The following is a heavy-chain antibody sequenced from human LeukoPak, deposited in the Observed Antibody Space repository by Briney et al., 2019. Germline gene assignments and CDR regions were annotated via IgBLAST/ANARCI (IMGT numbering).Heavy chain of an antibody. D-gene: IGHD2-15*01. CDR1: AFAFSNHA. Sequence: GGSLRLSCTASAFAFSNHAMSWVRQAPGKGLEWVSSISISGGTTYYADSVKGRFTISRENSKSTLYLQMNNLRADDTAVYYCAQQVGYCSSGNCYFTYWGQGTLVTVSS. CDR3: AQQVGYCSSGNCYFTY. V-gene: IGHV3-23*01. J-gene: IGHJ1*01. CDR2: ISISGGTT.